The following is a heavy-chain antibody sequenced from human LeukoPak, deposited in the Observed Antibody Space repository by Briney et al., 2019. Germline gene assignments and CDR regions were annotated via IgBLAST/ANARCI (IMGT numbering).Heavy chain of an antibody. Sequence: GGSLRLSCAASGFTFSTYAMTWVRQAPGKGLEWVSGIGGSGGGTYHADSVKGRFTISRDNSNNTLYLQMNSLRAEDTAVYYCARVNYDYGAYVGAFDIWGQGTMVTVSS. CDR3: ARVNYDYGAYVGAFDI. J-gene: IGHJ3*02. D-gene: IGHD4-17*01. CDR2: IGGSGGGT. V-gene: IGHV3-23*01. CDR1: GFTFSTYA.